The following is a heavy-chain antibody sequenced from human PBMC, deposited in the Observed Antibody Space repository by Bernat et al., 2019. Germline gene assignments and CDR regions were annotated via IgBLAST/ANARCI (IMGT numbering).Heavy chain of an antibody. J-gene: IGHJ2*01. CDR1: GGSFSGYY. V-gene: IGHV4-34*01. Sequence: QMQLQQWGAGLLKPSETLSLTCAVQGGSFSGYYFSWFRQPPGKGLEWIGEINNSGSTNYNPPLKSRVTISVDTSKNQFALRMNSLTAADTAMYYCASRRGVSGYWYFDVWGRGTLVTVSS. CDR2: INNSGST. D-gene: IGHD3-10*01. CDR3: ASRRGVSGYWYFDV.